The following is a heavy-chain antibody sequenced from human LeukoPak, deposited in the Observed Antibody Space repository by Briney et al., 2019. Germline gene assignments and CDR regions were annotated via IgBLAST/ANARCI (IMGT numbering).Heavy chain of an antibody. CDR1: GFTFSSYA. J-gene: IGHJ4*02. V-gene: IGHV3-23*01. CDR3: AKDGEGYCSGGSCYPGV. D-gene: IGHD2-15*01. Sequence: PGGSLRLSCAASGFTFSSYAMSWVRQAPGKGLEWVSAISGSGGSTYYADSVKGRFTISRDNSKNSLYLQMNSLRTEDTALYYCAKDGEGYCSGGSCYPGVWGQGTLVTVSS. CDR2: ISGSGGST.